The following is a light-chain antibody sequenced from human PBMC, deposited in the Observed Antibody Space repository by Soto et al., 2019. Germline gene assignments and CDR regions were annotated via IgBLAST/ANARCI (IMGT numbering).Light chain of an antibody. CDR3: QSYDRSLSGHVV. CDR1: SSNIGSGSD. CDR2: GNS. J-gene: IGLJ2*01. V-gene: IGLV1-40*01. Sequence: QSVLTQPPSVSGAPRQRVTISCTGSSSNIGSGSDVHWYQQLPRPAPKLLIYGNSDRPSGVPDRFSGSKSGTSASLAITGVQAEDEADYYCQSYDRSLSGHVVFGGGTKLTVL.